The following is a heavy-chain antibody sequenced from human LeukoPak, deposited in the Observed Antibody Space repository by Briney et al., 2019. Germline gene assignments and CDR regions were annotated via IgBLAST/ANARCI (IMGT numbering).Heavy chain of an antibody. CDR2: ISSNGGST. V-gene: IGHV3-64D*09. D-gene: IGHD3-10*01. J-gene: IGHJ4*02. CDR3: VECYRYYYGSGSYFDY. CDR1: GFTFSSYA. Sequence: GGSLRLSCSASGFTFSSYAMHWVRQAPGKGLEYVSAISSNGGSTYYADSVKGRFTISRDNSKNTLYLQMSSLRAEDTAVYYCVECYRYYYGSGSYFDYWGQGTLVTVSS.